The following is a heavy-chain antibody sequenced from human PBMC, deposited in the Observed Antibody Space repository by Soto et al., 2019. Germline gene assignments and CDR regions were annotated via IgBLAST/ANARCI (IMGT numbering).Heavy chain of an antibody. J-gene: IGHJ5*02. D-gene: IGHD3-22*01. Sequence: TLSLTCTVSGGSISSGGYYWSWIRQQLVKGLEWIGYIYYSVSTYYKQSLKSRVTISVDTSKKQFSLKLRSVTAADTALHYRASWREDSSGHTSFDPWAQGTL. CDR3: ASWREDSSGHTSFDP. CDR2: IYYSVST. CDR1: GGSISSGGYY. V-gene: IGHV4-31*03.